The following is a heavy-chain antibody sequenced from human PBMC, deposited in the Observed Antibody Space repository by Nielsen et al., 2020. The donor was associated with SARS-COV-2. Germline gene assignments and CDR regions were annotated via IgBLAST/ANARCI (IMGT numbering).Heavy chain of an antibody. CDR1: GFIFSNYR. V-gene: IGHV3-74*03. D-gene: IGHD5-12*01. CDR3: ARRGYSGYNDY. Sequence: GESLKISCAASGFIFSNYRMHWVRQAPGQGLVWVSHINPDESKTTYADSVKGRFTISRDNAKNSVFLEMNSLRAEDTALYYCARRGYSGYNDYWGQGTLVTVSS. J-gene: IGHJ4*02. CDR2: INPDESKT.